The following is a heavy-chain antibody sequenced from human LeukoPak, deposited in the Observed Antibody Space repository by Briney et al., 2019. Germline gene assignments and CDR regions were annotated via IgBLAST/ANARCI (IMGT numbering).Heavy chain of an antibody. CDR3: ARRQGCSSTSCPPDY. Sequence: PGESLKISCRGSGYSFTTYWIGWVRQMPGKGLEWMGIIYPGDSDTRYTSSFQGQVTMSADKSINTAYLQWSSLKASDTAMYYCARRQGCSSTSCPPDYWGRGTLVTVSP. J-gene: IGHJ4*02. CDR2: IYPGDSDT. V-gene: IGHV5-51*01. CDR1: GYSFTTYW. D-gene: IGHD2-2*01.